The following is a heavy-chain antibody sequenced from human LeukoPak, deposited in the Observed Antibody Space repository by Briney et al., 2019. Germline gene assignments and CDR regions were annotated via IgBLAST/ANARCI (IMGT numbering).Heavy chain of an antibody. CDR1: GFTFSDYY. CDR2: IKQDGSEE. Sequence: PGGSLRLSCAASGFTFSDYYMSWIRQAPGKGLEWVANIKQDGSEEYYVDSVKGRFTISRDNAKNSLYLQMNSLRVEDTAVYYCAKFLYLGISWFDSWGQGTPVTVSS. D-gene: IGHD2-21*01. V-gene: IGHV3-7*01. J-gene: IGHJ5*01. CDR3: AKFLYLGISWFDS.